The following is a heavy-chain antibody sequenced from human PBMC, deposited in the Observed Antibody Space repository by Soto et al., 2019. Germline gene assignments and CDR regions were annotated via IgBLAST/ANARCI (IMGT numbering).Heavy chain of an antibody. Sequence: EVQLLESGGGLVQPGGSLRVSCAASGFTFSNYAMNWVRQAPGKGLEWVSAISGSGDSTYYPDSVKGRCPTSRDNSGNPLYLQRDSLRAGAPAVYYCARKRKDESCTGSTGRHFDYLGQGTLVSVSS. CDR1: GFTFSNYA. D-gene: IGHD2-8*02. V-gene: IGHV3-23*01. CDR2: ISGSGDST. J-gene: IGHJ4*02. CDR3: ARKRKDESCTGSTGRHFDY.